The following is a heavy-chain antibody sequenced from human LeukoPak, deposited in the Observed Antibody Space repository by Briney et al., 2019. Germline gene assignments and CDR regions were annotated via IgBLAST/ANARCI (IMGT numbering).Heavy chain of an antibody. CDR3: TRAGGYDFWIDY. CDR1: GYTFTSYY. CDR2: INPSGGST. Sequence: ASVKVSCKASGYTFTSYYMHWVRQAPGQGLEWMGIINPSGGSTSYAQKFQGRVTMTRDTSTSTVYMELSSLKTEDTAVYYCTRAGGYDFWIDYWGQGTLVTVSS. J-gene: IGHJ4*02. D-gene: IGHD3-3*01. V-gene: IGHV1-46*03.